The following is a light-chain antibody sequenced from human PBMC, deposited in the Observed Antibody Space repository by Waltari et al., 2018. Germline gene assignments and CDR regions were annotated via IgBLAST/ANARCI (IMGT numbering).Light chain of an antibody. J-gene: IGLJ3*02. V-gene: IGLV1-47*01. Sequence: QSVLTPPPSASGTPGQRVTISCSGSSSNIRSNYVYWYQQLPRTAPKLLIYKNNQRPSGVPDRFSGSKSGTSASLAISGLRSEDEADYYCAAWDDSLSGRVFGGGTTLTVL. CDR1: SSNIRSNY. CDR3: AAWDDSLSGRV. CDR2: KNN.